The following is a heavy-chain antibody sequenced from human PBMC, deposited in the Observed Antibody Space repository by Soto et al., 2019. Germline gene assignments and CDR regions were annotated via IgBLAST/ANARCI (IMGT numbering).Heavy chain of an antibody. CDR2: IYSGDTT. V-gene: IGHV3-53*01. Sequence: EVQLVESGGGLIQPGGSLTLSCAASGFSVSSTYMSWVRQAPGKGLEWVSLIYSGDTTFYPDSVKGRFTISSDNSKNTLYLHMNSLRADDRAVYYCARDLRGSCCFDCWGQGTVVIFSS. J-gene: IGHJ4*02. D-gene: IGHD3-22*01. CDR1: GFSVSSTY. CDR3: ARDLRGSCCFDC.